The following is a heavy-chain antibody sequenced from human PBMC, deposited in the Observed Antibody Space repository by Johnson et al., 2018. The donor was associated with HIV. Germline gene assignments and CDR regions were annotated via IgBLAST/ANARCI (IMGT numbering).Heavy chain of an antibody. CDR3: ARAVRDYYDSSGYWVGAFDI. J-gene: IGHJ3*02. CDR2: ISYDGSNR. Sequence: QVHLVESGGGVVQPGRSLRLSCAASGFTFSNYAVHWVRQTPGKGLEWVAVISYDGSNRYYADSVKGRFTISRDNPKNTLYLQMNSLRAEDTAVYYCARAVRDYYDSSGYWVGAFDIWGQGTMVTVSS. D-gene: IGHD3-22*01. V-gene: IGHV3-30*04. CDR1: GFTFSNYA.